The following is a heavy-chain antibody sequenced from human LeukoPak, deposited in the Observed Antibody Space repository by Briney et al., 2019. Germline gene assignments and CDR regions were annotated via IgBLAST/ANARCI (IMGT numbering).Heavy chain of an antibody. CDR3: ARDHLAAAGHYYYGMDV. CDR2: LYNSGHT. V-gene: IGHV4-59*01. J-gene: IGHJ6*02. D-gene: IGHD6-13*01. CDR1: GGSISSYY. Sequence: SENLSLTCTVSGGSISSYYWSWIRQPPGKGLEWIGYLYNSGHTKYNPSLKSRVTMSLDTSKNEFSLKLSSVTAADTAVYFCARDHLAAAGHYYYGMDVWGQGTAVTVSS.